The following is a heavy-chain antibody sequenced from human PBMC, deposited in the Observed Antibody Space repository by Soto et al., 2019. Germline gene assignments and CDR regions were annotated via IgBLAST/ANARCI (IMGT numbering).Heavy chain of an antibody. J-gene: IGHJ4*02. CDR1: GGSISSSSYY. Sequence: SETLSLTCTVSGGSISSSSYYWGWIRQPPGKGLEWIGSIYYSGSTYYNPSLKSRVTISVDTSKNQFSLKLSSVTAADTAVYYCATHLLYCTNGVCYTGVLWYFDYWGQGTLVTVSS. CDR3: ATHLLYCTNGVCYTGVLWYFDY. V-gene: IGHV4-39*01. CDR2: IYYSGST. D-gene: IGHD2-8*01.